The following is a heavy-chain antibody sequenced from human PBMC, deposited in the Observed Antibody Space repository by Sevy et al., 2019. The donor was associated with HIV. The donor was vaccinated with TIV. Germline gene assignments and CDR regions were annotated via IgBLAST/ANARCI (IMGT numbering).Heavy chain of an antibody. CDR2: ISSSSSYI. D-gene: IGHD1-20*01. CDR3: ARAEGPYTQSDY. V-gene: IGHV3-21*01. Sequence: GGSLRLSCAASGFTFSSYSMNWVRQAPGKGLEWVSSISSSSSYIYYADSVKGRFTISRDNAKNSLYLQMNSLRAEDTAVYYCARAEGPYTQSDYWGQGTLVTVSS. J-gene: IGHJ4*02. CDR1: GFTFSSYS.